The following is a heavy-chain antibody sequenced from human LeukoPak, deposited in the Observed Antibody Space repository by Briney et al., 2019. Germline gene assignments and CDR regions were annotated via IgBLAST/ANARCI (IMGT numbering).Heavy chain of an antibody. CDR1: GLRFSEAW. Sequence: GGSLRLSCATSGLRFSEAWMTWVRQRPGKGLEWVGRIKTIGEGQTTEYVSAVKGRFMISRVDSDNTVYVEMETLKTEDTAVYYYMSDLDNWGQGTLVTVSS. CDR2: IKTIGEGQTT. V-gene: IGHV3-15*01. CDR3: MSDLDN. J-gene: IGHJ4*02.